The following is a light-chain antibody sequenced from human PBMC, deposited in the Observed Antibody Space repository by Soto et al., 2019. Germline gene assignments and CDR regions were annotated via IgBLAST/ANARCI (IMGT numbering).Light chain of an antibody. CDR1: QSISSY. CDR2: DAS. J-gene: IGKJ4*01. V-gene: IGKV1-39*01. Sequence: DLQMTQSPSSLSASVGDRVTITCRASQSISSYLNWYQQKPGKAPKLLIYDASSLQSGVSSRFSGGGSGTDFTLTISSLEPDDFAVYYCQQRSDWPSTFGGGTKVQIK. CDR3: QQRSDWPST.